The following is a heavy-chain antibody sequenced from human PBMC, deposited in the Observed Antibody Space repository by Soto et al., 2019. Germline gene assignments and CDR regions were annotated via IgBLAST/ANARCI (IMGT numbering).Heavy chain of an antibody. D-gene: IGHD3-16*01. CDR2: IWYDGSNK. Sequence: QVQLVESGGGVVQPGRSLRLSCAASGFTFSSYGMHWVRQAPGKGLEWVAVIWYDGSNKYYADSVKGRFTISRDNSKNTLYLQMNSLRAEDTAVYYWARGAQGVANWGQGTLVTVSS. CDR1: GFTFSSYG. J-gene: IGHJ4*02. CDR3: ARGAQGVAN. V-gene: IGHV3-33*01.